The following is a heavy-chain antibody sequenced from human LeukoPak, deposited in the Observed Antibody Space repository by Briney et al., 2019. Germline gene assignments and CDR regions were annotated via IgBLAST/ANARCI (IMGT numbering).Heavy chain of an antibody. CDR1: GGSFSGYY. Sequence: SETPSLTCAVYGGSFSGYYWSWIRQPPGKGLEWIGEINHSGSTNYNPSLKSRVTISVDTSKNQFSLKLSSVTAADTAVYYCARVRWPLKPAIDYWGQGTLVTVSS. CDR2: INHSGST. D-gene: IGHD4-23*01. V-gene: IGHV4-34*01. CDR3: ARVRWPLKPAIDY. J-gene: IGHJ4*02.